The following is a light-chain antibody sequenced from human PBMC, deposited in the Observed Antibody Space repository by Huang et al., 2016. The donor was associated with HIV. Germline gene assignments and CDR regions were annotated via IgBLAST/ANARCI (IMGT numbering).Light chain of an antibody. Sequence: DIQMTQSPSSLSASVGDRVTITCRASQSISSYLSWYKQKPGKAPKLLIYDTFRLHSGVPSRFTGSGSGTDFTLTITSLQPEDFATYYCQQSYSTTVTFGQGTKVEI. V-gene: IGKV1-39*01. CDR1: QSISSY. CDR3: QQSYSTTVT. J-gene: IGKJ1*01. CDR2: DTF.